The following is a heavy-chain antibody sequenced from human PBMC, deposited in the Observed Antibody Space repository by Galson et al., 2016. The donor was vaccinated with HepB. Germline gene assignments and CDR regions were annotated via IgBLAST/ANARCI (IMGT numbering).Heavy chain of an antibody. CDR2: INAGTGNT. Sequence: SVKVSCKASGYTFTSYTIHWVRQAPGQGLEWVGWINAGTGNTKYSQNFQGRVTITRDTSASTAYMELSSLRSEDTAVYYCARDLGHNILTGYTYYYFYGMDVWGQGTTVTVSS. J-gene: IGHJ6*02. V-gene: IGHV1-3*01. D-gene: IGHD3-9*01. CDR3: ARDLGHNILTGYTYYYFYGMDV. CDR1: GYTFTSYT.